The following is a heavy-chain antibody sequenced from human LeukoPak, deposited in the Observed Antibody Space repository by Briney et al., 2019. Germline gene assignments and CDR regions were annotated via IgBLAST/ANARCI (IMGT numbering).Heavy chain of an antibody. D-gene: IGHD3-22*01. CDR3: ARRRYYDSTGKCYFDY. CDR2: IYPDDSDT. V-gene: IGHV5-51*01. CDR1: GYSFTSYW. J-gene: IGHJ4*02. Sequence: GESLKISCQGSGYSFTSYWIGWVRQMPGKGLEWMGIIYPDDSDTTYSPSFQGQVTISADKSISTAYLQWSSLKASDAAIYYCARRRYYDSTGKCYFDYWGQGTLVTVSS.